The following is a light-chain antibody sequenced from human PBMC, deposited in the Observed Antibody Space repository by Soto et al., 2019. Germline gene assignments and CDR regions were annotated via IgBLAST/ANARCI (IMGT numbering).Light chain of an antibody. V-gene: IGLV2-14*01. J-gene: IGLJ2*01. CDR2: DVS. Sequence: QSVLTQPASVSGSPGQSITISCTGTSSDIGGYNYVSWYQQHPGKAPKLIIYDVSNRPSEISNRFSGSKSGNTASLTISGLQAEDEADYYCSSYTTTSTPVVFGGGTKVTVL. CDR3: SSYTTTSTPVV. CDR1: SSDIGGYNY.